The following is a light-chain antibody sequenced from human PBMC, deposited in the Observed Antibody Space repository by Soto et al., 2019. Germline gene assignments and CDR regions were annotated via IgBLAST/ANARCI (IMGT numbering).Light chain of an antibody. V-gene: IGLV2-23*02. CDR3: CSYAGSYSSYF. CDR1: SSDVGNYKF. J-gene: IGLJ1*01. Sequence: QSALTQPASVSGSPGQSITISCTGSSSDVGNYKFVSWYQQYPGKAPKVMLYEVSKRLSGVSYRFSGSQSGNTASLTISGLQAEDEADYYCCSYAGSYSSYFFGTGTKLTVL. CDR2: EVS.